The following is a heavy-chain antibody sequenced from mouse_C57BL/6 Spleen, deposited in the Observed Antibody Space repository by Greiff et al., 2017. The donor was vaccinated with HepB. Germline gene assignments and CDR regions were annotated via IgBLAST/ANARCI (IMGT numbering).Heavy chain of an antibody. CDR3: ARLLRGDWYFDV. J-gene: IGHJ1*03. V-gene: IGHV1-50*01. CDR1: GYTFTSYW. D-gene: IGHD1-1*01. Sequence: QVQLQQPGAELVKPGASVKLSCKASGYTFTSYWMQWVKQRPGQGLEWIGEIDPSDSYTNYNQKFKGKATLTVDASSSTAYMQLSSLTSEDSAVYYCARLLRGDWYFDVWGTGTTVTVSS. CDR2: IDPSDSYT.